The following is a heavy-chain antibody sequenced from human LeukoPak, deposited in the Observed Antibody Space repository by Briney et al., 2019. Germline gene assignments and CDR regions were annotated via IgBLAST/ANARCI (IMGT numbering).Heavy chain of an antibody. CDR3: ARQGQYQLLFFVNWFDP. D-gene: IGHD2-2*01. CDR1: GGSFSGYY. Sequence: ASETLSLTCAVYGGSFSGYYWSWIRQPPGKGLEWIGEINHSGSTNYNPSLKSRVTISVDTSKNQFSLKLSSVTAADTAVYYRARQGQYQLLFFVNWFDPWGQGTLVTVSS. CDR2: INHSGST. V-gene: IGHV4-34*01. J-gene: IGHJ5*02.